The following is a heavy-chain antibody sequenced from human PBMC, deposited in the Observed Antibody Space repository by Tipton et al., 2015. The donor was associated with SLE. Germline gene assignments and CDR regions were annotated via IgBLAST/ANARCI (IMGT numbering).Heavy chain of an antibody. J-gene: IGHJ6*03. CDR2: IDPSDSYT. CDR1: GYSFTSYW. D-gene: IGHD4-17*01. Sequence: QLVQSGAEVKKPGESLKISCKGSGYSFTSYWIGWARQMPGKGLEWMGRIDPSDSYTNYSPSFQGHVTISADKSISTAYLQWSSLKASDTAMYYCARVYGNYMDVWGKGTTVTVSS. CDR3: ARVYGNYMDV. V-gene: IGHV5-10-1*01.